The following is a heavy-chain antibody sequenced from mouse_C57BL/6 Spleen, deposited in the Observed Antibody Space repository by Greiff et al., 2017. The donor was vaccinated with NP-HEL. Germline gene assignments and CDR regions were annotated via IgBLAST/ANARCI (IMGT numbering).Heavy chain of an antibody. CDR2: IHPNSGST. CDR3: ARGIAYYASSRDYFDY. J-gene: IGHJ2*01. Sequence: QVQLQQPGAELVKPGASVKLSCKASGYTFTSYWMHWVKQRPGQGLEWIGMIHPNSGSTNYNEKFKSKATLTVDKSSSTAYMQLSSLTSEDSAVYYCARGIAYYASSRDYFDYWGQGTTLTVSS. CDR1: GYTFTSYW. D-gene: IGHD1-1*01. V-gene: IGHV1-64*01.